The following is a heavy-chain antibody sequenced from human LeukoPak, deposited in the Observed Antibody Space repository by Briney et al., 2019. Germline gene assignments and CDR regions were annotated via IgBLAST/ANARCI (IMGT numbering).Heavy chain of an antibody. CDR1: GFTFSSYG. CDR3: AKDGADQLLYGNWFDP. Sequence: GGSLRLSCAASGFTFSSYGMHWVRQAPGKGLEWVAFIRYDGSNKYYADSVKGRFTISRDNSKNTLYLQMNSLRAEDTAVYYCAKDGADQLLYGNWFDPWGQGTLVTVSS. J-gene: IGHJ5*02. D-gene: IGHD2-2*02. CDR2: IRYDGSNK. V-gene: IGHV3-30*02.